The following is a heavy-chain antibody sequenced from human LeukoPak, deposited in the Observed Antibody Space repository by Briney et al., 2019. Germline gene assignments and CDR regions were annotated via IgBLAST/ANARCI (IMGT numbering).Heavy chain of an antibody. CDR1: GYSISSGYY. Sequence: SETLSLTCTVSGYSISSGYYWGWIRQPPGKGLEWIGSIYHSGSTYYNPSLMSRVTISVDTSKNQFSLKLSSVTAADTAVYYCASFDYGGNPDDYWGQGTLVTVSS. CDR2: IYHSGST. V-gene: IGHV4-38-2*02. CDR3: ASFDYGGNPDDY. D-gene: IGHD4-23*01. J-gene: IGHJ4*02.